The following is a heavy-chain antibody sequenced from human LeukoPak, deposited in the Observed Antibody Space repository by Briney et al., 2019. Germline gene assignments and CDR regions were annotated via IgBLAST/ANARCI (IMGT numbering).Heavy chain of an antibody. V-gene: IGHV4-39*01. CDR2: IYYSGST. CDR3: ARHIGQLWFGWDYYYMDV. Sequence: KSSETLSLTCTVSGDSISSSSYYWGCLRQPPGKGLEWIGSIYYSGSTYYNPSLKSRVTISVDTSKNQFSLKLSSVTAADTAVYYCARHIGQLWFGWDYYYMDVWGKGTTVTISS. D-gene: IGHD5-18*01. CDR1: GDSISSSSYY. J-gene: IGHJ6*03.